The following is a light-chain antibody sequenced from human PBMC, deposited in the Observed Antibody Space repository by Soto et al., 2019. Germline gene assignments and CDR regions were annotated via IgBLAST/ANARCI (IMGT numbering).Light chain of an antibody. CDR3: QQYDELPWT. V-gene: IGKV1-33*01. Sequence: DIQMNQSPSSLSASAGARITITCQASQGITNFLNWYQQKPGKAPKLLIYDASNLGTGVPSRFSGSGSGTDFTLNISRLQPADVATYYCQQYDELPWTFGQGTRVEIK. CDR1: QGITNF. CDR2: DAS. J-gene: IGKJ1*01.